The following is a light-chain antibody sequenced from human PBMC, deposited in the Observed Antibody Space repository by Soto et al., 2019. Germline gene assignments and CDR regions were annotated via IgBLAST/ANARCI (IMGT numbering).Light chain of an antibody. CDR2: GTF. CDR1: QSVTTN. V-gene: IGKV3-15*01. J-gene: IGKJ3*01. CDR3: QQYSNWPRFT. Sequence: EIVMTQSPATLSVSPGERATLSCRASQSVTTNLAWYQHKPGQAPRLLIYGTFLRATGIPARFSGSGSGTGFTLTISSLQSEDFAVYFCQQYSNWPRFTFGPGTKVEIK.